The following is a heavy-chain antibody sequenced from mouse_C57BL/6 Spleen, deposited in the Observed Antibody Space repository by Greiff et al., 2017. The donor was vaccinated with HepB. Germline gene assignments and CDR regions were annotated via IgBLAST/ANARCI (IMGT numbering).Heavy chain of an antibody. Sequence: VQLVESGPELVKPGASVKISCKASGYAFSSSWMNWVKQRPGKGLEWIGRIYPGDGDTNYNGKFKGKATLTADKSSSTAYMQLSSLTSEDSAVYFCARKGYDGYAMDYWGQGTSVTVSS. D-gene: IGHD2-2*01. CDR1: GYAFSSSW. V-gene: IGHV1-82*01. CDR2: IYPGDGDT. CDR3: ARKGYDGYAMDY. J-gene: IGHJ4*01.